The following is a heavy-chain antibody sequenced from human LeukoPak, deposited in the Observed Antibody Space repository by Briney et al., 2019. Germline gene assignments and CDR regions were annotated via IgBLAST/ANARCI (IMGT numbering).Heavy chain of an antibody. D-gene: IGHD2-2*01. CDR3: ARLLADCSSTSCPSPWGAFDI. Sequence: SETLSLTCTVSGGSISSSSYYWGWIRQPPGKGLEWIGSIYYSGSTYYNPSLKSRVTISLDTSKNQFSLKLSSVTAADTAVYYCARLLADCSSTSCPSPWGAFDIWGQGTMVTVSS. CDR1: GGSISSSSYY. V-gene: IGHV4-39*01. CDR2: IYYSGST. J-gene: IGHJ3*02.